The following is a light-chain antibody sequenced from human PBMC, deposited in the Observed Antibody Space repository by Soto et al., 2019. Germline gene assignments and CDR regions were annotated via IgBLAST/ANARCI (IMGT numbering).Light chain of an antibody. CDR2: DVS. CDR3: SSYTTSSTPYV. Sequence: QSVLTQPASVSGSPGQSITISCTGTSSDLGGYNYVSWYQQHPGKAPKLMIYDVSNRPSGVSNRFSGSKSGNTASLTISGLQAEDEADYYCSSYTTSSTPYVFGTRTKVTVL. J-gene: IGLJ1*01. V-gene: IGLV2-14*01. CDR1: SSDLGGYNY.